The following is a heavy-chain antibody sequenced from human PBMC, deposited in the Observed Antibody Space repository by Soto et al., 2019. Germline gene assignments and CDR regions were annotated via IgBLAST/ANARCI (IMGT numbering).Heavy chain of an antibody. D-gene: IGHD2-2*01. Sequence: LRLSCAASGFTFSSYAMSWVRQAPGKGLEWVSAISGSGGSTYYADSVKGRFTISRDNSKNTLYLQMNSLRAEDTAVYYCATNQVVPELPIRVYFDYWGQGTLVTVSS. CDR3: ATNQVVPELPIRVYFDY. J-gene: IGHJ4*02. CDR2: ISGSGGST. CDR1: GFTFSSYA. V-gene: IGHV3-23*01.